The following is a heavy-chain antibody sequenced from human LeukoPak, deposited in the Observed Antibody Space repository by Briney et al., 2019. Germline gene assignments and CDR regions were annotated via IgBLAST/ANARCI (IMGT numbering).Heavy chain of an antibody. J-gene: IGHJ4*02. CDR3: AKDLAATYYFDY. Sequence: GGSLRLSCAASGFTFSSYAMSWVRQAPGKGLEWVSAISGSGGSTYYADSVKGRFTISRDNAKNSLYLQMNSLRAEDTAVYYCAKDLAATYYFDYWGQGTLVTVSS. CDR1: GFTFSSYA. CDR2: ISGSGGST. D-gene: IGHD2-15*01. V-gene: IGHV3-23*01.